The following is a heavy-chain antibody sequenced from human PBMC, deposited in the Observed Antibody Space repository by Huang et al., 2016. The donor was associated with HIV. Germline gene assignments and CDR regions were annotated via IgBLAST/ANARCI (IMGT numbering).Heavy chain of an antibody. Sequence: QVQLVQSGAEVKKPGASVKVSCKVSRYTLTELSIHWVRQAPGKGLEWMGGFAPEHGETIYAQNCQGRVTMTEDTSTDTAYMELHSLRPEDTAVYYCAAGYDTYYDIWGQGTMVSASS. D-gene: IGHD2-21*01. CDR1: RYTLTELS. J-gene: IGHJ3*02. CDR2: FAPEHGET. V-gene: IGHV1-24*01. CDR3: AAGYDTYYDI.